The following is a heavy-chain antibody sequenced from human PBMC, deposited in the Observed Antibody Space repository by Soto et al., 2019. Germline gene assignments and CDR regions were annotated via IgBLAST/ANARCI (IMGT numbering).Heavy chain of an antibody. D-gene: IGHD5-18*01. Sequence: QVQLQQWGAGLLKPSETLSLTCAVYGGSFSGYYWSWIRQPPGKGLEWIGEINHSGSTNYNPSLKSRVTISADSSKNQFSLRLSSVTAADTAVYYCARPTRGYSYGRKGNWFDPWGQGTLVTVSS. CDR2: INHSGST. CDR3: ARPTRGYSYGRKGNWFDP. V-gene: IGHV4-34*01. CDR1: GGSFSGYY. J-gene: IGHJ5*02.